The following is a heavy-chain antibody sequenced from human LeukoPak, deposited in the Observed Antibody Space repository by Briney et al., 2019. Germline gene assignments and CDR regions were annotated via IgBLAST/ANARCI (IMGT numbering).Heavy chain of an antibody. CDR1: GGTFSSYA. J-gene: IGHJ4*02. V-gene: IGHV1-69*06. CDR2: IISIFGTA. D-gene: IGHD2-2*01. Sequence: SVKVSCEASGGTFSSYAISWVRQAPGQGLEWMGRIISIFGTANYAQKFQGRVTITADKSTSTAYMELSSLRSEDTAVYYCARDQGEKYQLLSGWGQGTLVTVSS. CDR3: ARDQGEKYQLLSG.